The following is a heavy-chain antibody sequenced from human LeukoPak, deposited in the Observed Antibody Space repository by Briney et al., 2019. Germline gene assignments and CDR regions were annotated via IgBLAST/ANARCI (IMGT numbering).Heavy chain of an antibody. J-gene: IGHJ3*02. CDR3: ATTPQRGYSYGWGTDAFDI. Sequence: PSETLSLTCTVSADSISSGFYYWSWIRQPAGKGLEWIGRIYTSGSTNSNPSLKSRVTMSVDTSKNQFSLKLSSVTAADTAVYYCATTPQRGYSYGWGTDAFDIWGQGTMVTVSS. CDR1: ADSISSGFYY. D-gene: IGHD5-18*01. CDR2: IYTSGST. V-gene: IGHV4-61*02.